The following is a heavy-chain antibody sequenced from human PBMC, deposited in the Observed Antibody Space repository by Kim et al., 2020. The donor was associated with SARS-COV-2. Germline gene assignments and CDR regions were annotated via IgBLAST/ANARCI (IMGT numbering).Heavy chain of an antibody. CDR3: ATDQAAAYAFDI. D-gene: IGHD6-13*01. Sequence: ASVKVSCKVSGYTLTELSMHWVRQAPGKGLEWMGGFDPEDGETIYAQKFQGRVTMTEDTSTDTAYMELSSLRSEDTAVYYCATDQAAAYAFDIWGQGTMVTVSS. V-gene: IGHV1-24*01. J-gene: IGHJ3*02. CDR1: GYTLTELS. CDR2: FDPEDGET.